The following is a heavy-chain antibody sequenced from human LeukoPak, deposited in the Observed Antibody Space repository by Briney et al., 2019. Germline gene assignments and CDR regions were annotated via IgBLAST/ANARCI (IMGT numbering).Heavy chain of an antibody. V-gene: IGHV4-61*02. CDR2: IYTSGST. CDR1: GGSISSGSYY. D-gene: IGHD3-9*01. CDR3: ARDGGNDYDILTGYYSGYYFDY. J-gene: IGHJ4*02. Sequence: SQTLSLTCTVSGGSISSGSYYWSWIRQPAGKGLEWIGRIYTSGSTNYNPSLKSRVTMSVDTSKNQFSLKLSSVTAADTAVYYCARDGGNDYDILTGYYSGYYFDYWGQGTLVTVSS.